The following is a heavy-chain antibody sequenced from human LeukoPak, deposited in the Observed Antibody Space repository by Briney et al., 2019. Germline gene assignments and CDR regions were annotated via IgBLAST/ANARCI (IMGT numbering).Heavy chain of an antibody. CDR2: IWYDGSNK. CDR3: AKDTGYSGLYAFDI. CDR1: GFTFSDYN. D-gene: IGHD5-12*01. Sequence: GGSLRLSCAASGFTFSDYNMNWVRQAPGKGLEWVAVIWYDGSNKYYADSVKGRFTISRDNSKNTLYLQMNSLRAEDTAVYYCAKDTGYSGLYAFDIWGQGTMVTVSS. J-gene: IGHJ3*02. V-gene: IGHV3-33*06.